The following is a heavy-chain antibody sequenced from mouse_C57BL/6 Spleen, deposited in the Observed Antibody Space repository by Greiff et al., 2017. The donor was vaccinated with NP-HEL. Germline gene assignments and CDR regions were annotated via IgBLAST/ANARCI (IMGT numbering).Heavy chain of an antibody. CDR3: ARGRELGRDFDY. D-gene: IGHD4-1*01. CDR1: GYSITSGYY. J-gene: IGHJ2*01. CDR2: ISYDGSN. V-gene: IGHV3-6*01. Sequence: EVQLQQSGPGLVKPSQSLSLTCSVTGYSITSGYYWNWIRQFPGNKLEWMGYISYDGSNNYNPSLKNRISITRDTSKNQFFLKLNSVTTEDTATYYCARGRELGRDFDYWGQGTTLTVSS.